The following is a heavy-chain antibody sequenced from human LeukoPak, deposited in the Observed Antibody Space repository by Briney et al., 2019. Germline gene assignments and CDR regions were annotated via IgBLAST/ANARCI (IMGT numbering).Heavy chain of an antibody. V-gene: IGHV3-74*01. CDR2: INSDGSST. J-gene: IGHJ4*02. Sequence: GGPLRLSCAASGFTFSSYWMHWVRQAPGKGLVWVSRINSDGSSTSYADSVKGRFTISRDNAKNSLYLQMNSLRAEDTAVYYCARDFFSGWCPVYWGQGTLVTVSS. CDR3: ARDFFSGWCPVY. D-gene: IGHD6-19*01. CDR1: GFTFSSYW.